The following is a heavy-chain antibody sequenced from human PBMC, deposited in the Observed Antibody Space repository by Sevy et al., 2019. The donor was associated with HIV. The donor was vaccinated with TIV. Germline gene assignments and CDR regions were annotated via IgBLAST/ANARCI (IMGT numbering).Heavy chain of an antibody. J-gene: IGHJ6*02. D-gene: IGHD3-16*01. CDR2: ISFDGDNK. CDR3: AKGLSSIYPYSMDV. CDR1: GFSFSRYG. Sequence: GGSLRLSCEASGFSFSRYGMHWDRQVAGKGLEWVAVISFDGDNKYYSDSVRGRFAISRDNSENTMHLQMNNLRLDDTAVYYCAKGLSSIYPYSMDVWGQGTTVTVSS. V-gene: IGHV3-30*18.